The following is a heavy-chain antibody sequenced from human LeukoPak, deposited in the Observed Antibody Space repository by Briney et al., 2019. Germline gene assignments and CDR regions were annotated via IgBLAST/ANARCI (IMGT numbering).Heavy chain of an antibody. D-gene: IGHD2-2*02. CDR1: GFTFSNYW. CDR2: ISGSYSHI. Sequence: GGSLRLSCAASGFTFSNYWMNWVRQAPGKGLEWVSSISGSYSHIYYVDSVKGRFTISRDNAKNSLYLQMNSLRAEDTAVYYCRGRGYCSSTSCYRPYYFDYWGQGTLVTVSS. J-gene: IGHJ4*02. CDR3: RGRGYCSSTSCYRPYYFDY. V-gene: IGHV3-21*04.